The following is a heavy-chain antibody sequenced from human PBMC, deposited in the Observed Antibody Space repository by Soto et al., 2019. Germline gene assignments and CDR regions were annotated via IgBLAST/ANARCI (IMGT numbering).Heavy chain of an antibody. J-gene: IGHJ3*01. CDR1: GFTLSTYA. CDR3: TRRDVFDL. Sequence: PGGSLRLSCKVSGFTLSTYAMNWVRQAPGKGLEWVSYINTDGDVRHYADSVKGRFTVSRDNAKNLVYLQMNNVGADDTAVYFCTRRDVFDLWGQGATVTVSS. CDR2: INTDGDVR. V-gene: IGHV3-48*01.